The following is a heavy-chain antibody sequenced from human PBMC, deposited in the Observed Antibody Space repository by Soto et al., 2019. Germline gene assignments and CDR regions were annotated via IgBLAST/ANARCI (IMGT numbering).Heavy chain of an antibody. V-gene: IGHV1-18*01. Sequence: ASVKVSCKASGYSFTNYDINWVRQAPGQGLEWMGWISAYNGDTNYAQKLQGRVTMTTDTSTSTAYMELRSLRSDDTAVYYCARSGLPDPVVVVGHTTFDPWGQGTLVTVSS. J-gene: IGHJ5*02. CDR1: GYSFTNYD. CDR2: ISAYNGDT. CDR3: ARSGLPDPVVVVGHTTFDP. D-gene: IGHD2-15*01.